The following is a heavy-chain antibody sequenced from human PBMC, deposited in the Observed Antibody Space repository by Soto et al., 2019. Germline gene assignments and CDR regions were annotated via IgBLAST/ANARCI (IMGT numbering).Heavy chain of an antibody. CDR3: ARSTGITGTTGAYYYYGMDV. J-gene: IGHJ6*02. CDR2: IIPIFGTA. V-gene: IGHV1-69*06. Sequence: SVEVSFKASGGTFSSYAISWVRQAPGQGLEWMGGIIPIFGTANYAQKFQGRVTITADKSTSTAYMELSSLRSEDTAVYYCARSTGITGTTGAYYYYGMDVWGQGTTVTVSS. CDR1: GGTFSSYA. D-gene: IGHD1-7*01.